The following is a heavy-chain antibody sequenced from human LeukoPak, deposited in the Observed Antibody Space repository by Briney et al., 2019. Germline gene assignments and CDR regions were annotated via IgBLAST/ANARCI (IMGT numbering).Heavy chain of an antibody. D-gene: IGHD3-22*01. J-gene: IGHJ4*02. CDR2: INPSGGST. CDR3: ARESSGRPPVRF. V-gene: IGHV1-46*01. Sequence: ASVKVSCKASGYSFTTYHMHWVRQAPGQGLEWMGIINPSGGSTRYAQQFQGRATMTRDTSTSTVYMELSSLSSEDTAVFYCARESSGRPPVRFWGQGTLVTVSS. CDR1: GYSFTTYH.